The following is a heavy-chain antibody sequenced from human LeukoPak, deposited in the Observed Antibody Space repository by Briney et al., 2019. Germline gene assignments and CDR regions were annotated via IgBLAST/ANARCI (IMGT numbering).Heavy chain of an antibody. V-gene: IGHV3-11*04. CDR1: GFTLNDYC. CDR2: ISSSSRSV. CDR3: ARVHNTIY. J-gene: IGHJ4*02. Sequence: PGRSLRLSCAGSGFTLNDYCVNWLRQAPGKGLEWIAYISSSSRSVNYADSEKGRFTLSRDYAKNSVNLDMTSLRGEDTAIYYCARVHNTIYWGQGVLVTVSS. D-gene: IGHD5-24*01.